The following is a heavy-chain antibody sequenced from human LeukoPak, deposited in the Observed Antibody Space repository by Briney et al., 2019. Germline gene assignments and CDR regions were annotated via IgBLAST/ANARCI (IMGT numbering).Heavy chain of an antibody. CDR3: ARSTYSYGLYFDY. CDR1: GGSISSYY. J-gene: IGHJ4*02. D-gene: IGHD5-18*01. Sequence: SESLSLTCTVSGGSISSYYWNWIRQPPGKGLEWIGYIYYSGSTDYNPSLKSRVTISVDTSKNQFSLNLRSVTAADTAVYYCARSTYSYGLYFDYWGQGTLVTVSS. CDR2: IYYSGST. V-gene: IGHV4-59*08.